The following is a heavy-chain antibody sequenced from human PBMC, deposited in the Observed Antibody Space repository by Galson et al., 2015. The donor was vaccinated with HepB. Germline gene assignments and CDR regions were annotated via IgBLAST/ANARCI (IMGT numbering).Heavy chain of an antibody. V-gene: IGHV3-7*03. D-gene: IGHD4-17*01. CDR2: IKQDGSEK. CDR3: ARAPSTTTVTYDY. CDR1: GFTFSSYW. J-gene: IGHJ4*02. Sequence: SLRLSCAASGFTFSSYWMSWVRQAPGKGLEWVANIKQDGSEKYYVDSVKGRFTISTDNAKNSLYLQMNSLRAEDTAVYYCARAPSTTTVTYDYWGQGTLVTVSS.